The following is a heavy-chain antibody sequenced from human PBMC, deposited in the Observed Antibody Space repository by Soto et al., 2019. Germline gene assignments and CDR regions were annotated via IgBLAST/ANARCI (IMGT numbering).Heavy chain of an antibody. V-gene: IGHV3-20*04. CDR2: INWNGGST. Sequence: PGGSLRLSCAASGFTFDDYGVSWVRQAPGKGLEWVSGINWNGGSTGYADSVKGRFTISRDNAKNSLYLQMNSLRAEDTALYYCAREGYYGSGNRYYGMDVWGQGTKVTVS. CDR3: AREGYYGSGNRYYGMDV. J-gene: IGHJ6*02. CDR1: GFTFDDYG. D-gene: IGHD3-10*01.